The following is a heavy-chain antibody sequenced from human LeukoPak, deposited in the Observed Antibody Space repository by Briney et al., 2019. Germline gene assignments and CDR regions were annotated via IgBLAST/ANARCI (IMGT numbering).Heavy chain of an antibody. CDR1: GGSISSGDYY. J-gene: IGHJ3*02. V-gene: IGHV4-30-4*08. D-gene: IGHD3-3*01. CDR3: ASFTILGRLYAFDI. CDR2: IYYSGST. Sequence: SQTLSLTCTVSGGSISSGDYYWSWIRQPPGKGLEWIGYIYYSGSTYYNPSLKSRVTISVDTSKNQFSLKLSSVTAADTAVYYCASFTILGRLYAFDIWGQGTTVTVSS.